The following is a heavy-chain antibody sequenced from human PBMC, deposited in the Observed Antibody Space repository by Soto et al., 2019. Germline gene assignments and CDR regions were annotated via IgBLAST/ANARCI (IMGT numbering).Heavy chain of an antibody. CDR3: AYSSGWTTLDY. CDR2: MNPNSGNT. Sequence: ASVKVSCKASGYTFGQGLEWMGWMNPNSGNTGYAQKFQGRVTMTTDTSTSTAYMELRSLRSEDTAVYYCAYSSGWTTLDYWGQGTLVTVSS. CDR1: GYTF. V-gene: IGHV1-8*01. J-gene: IGHJ4*02. D-gene: IGHD6-19*01.